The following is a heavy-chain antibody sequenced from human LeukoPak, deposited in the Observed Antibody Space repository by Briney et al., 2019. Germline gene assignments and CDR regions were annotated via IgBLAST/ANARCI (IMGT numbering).Heavy chain of an antibody. CDR2: MYHSGST. V-gene: IGHV4-38-2*01. CDR3: ARHRLSTTSGYAFDYMDV. CDR1: GHSISSGYY. J-gene: IGHJ6*03. D-gene: IGHD5-12*01. Sequence: SETLSLTCAVSGHSISSGYYGGWIRQPPGEGVEWIGSMYHSGSTYYNPSLKSRITISGDTSENQFSLKLTSVTAADTAVYFCARHRLSTTSGYAFDYMDVWGKGTTVTVSS.